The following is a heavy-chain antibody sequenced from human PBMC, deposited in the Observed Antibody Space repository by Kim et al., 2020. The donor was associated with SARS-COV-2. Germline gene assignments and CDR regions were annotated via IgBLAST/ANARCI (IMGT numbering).Heavy chain of an antibody. D-gene: IGHD3-10*01. J-gene: IGHJ4*02. CDR3: ASGSTGCICDKFDY. CDR2: INTDGRTK. V-gene: IGHV3-74*01. CDR1: GFTFSNYW. Sequence: GGSLRLSCAASGFTFSNYWMNWVRQAPGKGLEWVARINTDGRTKTYAEAVRGRFTISRDNAKNTLYLQINSLRAEDTAVYYCASGSTGCICDKFDYWGQGTLVTVSS.